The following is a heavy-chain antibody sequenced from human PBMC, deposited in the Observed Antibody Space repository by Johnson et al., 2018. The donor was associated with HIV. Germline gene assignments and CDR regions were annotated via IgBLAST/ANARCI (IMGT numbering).Heavy chain of an antibody. CDR1: GFTVSSNY. J-gene: IGHJ3*02. V-gene: IGHV3-66*02. Sequence: VQLVESGGGVVQPGGSLRLSCAASGFTVSSNYMSWVRQAPGKGLEWVSVIYSGGSTYYADSVKGRFTVSRDNSKNTLYLQMNSLRAEDTAVYYCSKDQFHKGGGSLVDGFDIWGQGTMVTVSS. D-gene: IGHD2-15*01. CDR3: SKDQFHKGGGSLVDGFDI. CDR2: IYSGGST.